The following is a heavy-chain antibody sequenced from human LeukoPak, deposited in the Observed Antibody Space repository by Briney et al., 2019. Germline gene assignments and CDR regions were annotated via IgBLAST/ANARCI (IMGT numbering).Heavy chain of an antibody. D-gene: IGHD4-23*01. CDR2: INQDGSEK. CDR3: TRGGYSGGFDI. J-gene: IGHJ3*02. Sequence: GGSLRLSCVAPGFTLSSYWMAWVRQTPGKGLEWVAHINQDGSEKSYVDSVKGRFTMSGDTAKNSLYLQVNSLRAEDTAVYYCTRGGYSGGFDIWGQGTMVTVSS. V-gene: IGHV3-7*01. CDR1: GFTLSSYW.